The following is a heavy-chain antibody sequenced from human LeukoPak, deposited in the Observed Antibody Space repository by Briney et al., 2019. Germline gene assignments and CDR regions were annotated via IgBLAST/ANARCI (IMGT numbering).Heavy chain of an antibody. Sequence: ASVKVSCKASGYTFTNYHMHWVRQAPGQRLEWVGWMNPNTGGTNYAQKYQGRVIMTSDTSISTAYMELSRLESADTAIYYCARDVFAAYSTHHKFDPWGQGTLVTVSS. CDR1: GYTFTNYH. CDR3: ARDVFAAYSTHHKFDP. J-gene: IGHJ5*02. V-gene: IGHV1-2*02. D-gene: IGHD6-13*01. CDR2: MNPNTGGT.